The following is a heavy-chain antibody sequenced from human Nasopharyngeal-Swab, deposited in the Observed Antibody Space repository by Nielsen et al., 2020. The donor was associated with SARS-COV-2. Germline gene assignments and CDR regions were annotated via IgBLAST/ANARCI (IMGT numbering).Heavy chain of an antibody. J-gene: IGHJ6*02. Sequence: GSLKISCAASGFTFSSYAMSWVRQAPGKGLEWVSAISGSGGSTYYADSVKGRFTISRDNSKNTLYLQMNSLRGEDTAVYYCARGGYCSSTSCDTYYYYGMDVWGQGTTVTVSS. CDR1: GFTFSSYA. CDR3: ARGGYCSSTSCDTYYYYGMDV. D-gene: IGHD2-2*02. V-gene: IGHV3-23*01. CDR2: ISGSGGST.